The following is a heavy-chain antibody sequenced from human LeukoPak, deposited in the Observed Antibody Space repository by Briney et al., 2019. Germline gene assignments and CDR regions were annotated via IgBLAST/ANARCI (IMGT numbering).Heavy chain of an antibody. CDR1: GYTFTSYG. CDR3: ARRGVQWQDGYYYCMDV. CDR2: ISAYNGNT. D-gene: IGHD6-19*01. Sequence: ASVKVSCKASGYTFTSYGISWVRQAPGQGLEWMGWISAYNGNTNYAQKFQGRVTMTRDTSISTAYMELSRLRSDDTAVYYCARRGVQWQDGYYYCMDVWGKGTTVTVSS. V-gene: IGHV1-18*01. J-gene: IGHJ6*03.